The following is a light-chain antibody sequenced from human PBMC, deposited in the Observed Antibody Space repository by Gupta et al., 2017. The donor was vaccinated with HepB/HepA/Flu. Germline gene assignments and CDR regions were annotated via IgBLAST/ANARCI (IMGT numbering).Light chain of an antibody. CDR1: SSDVGVYNY. V-gene: IGLV2-11*01. CDR2: DVS. Sequence: QSAPPQPRSVSGSPGQSVTISFTGTSSDVGVYNYVSCYQQHPGKAHELMIDDVSKRPAGVPDRFSGSKSGNTASLTISGRQEEEEADYYCVSYEGSYVWVFGRGTKVTVL. J-gene: IGLJ3*02. CDR3: VSYEGSYVWV.